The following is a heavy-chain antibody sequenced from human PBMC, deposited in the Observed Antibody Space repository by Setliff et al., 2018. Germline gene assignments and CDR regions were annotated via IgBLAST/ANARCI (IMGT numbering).Heavy chain of an antibody. V-gene: IGHV3-48*01. Sequence: PSETLSLSCAASGFTFSTYSMNWVRQAPGKGLEWVSYITGSSSIIYYADSVKGRFTISRDNAKNSLYLQMNSLRAEDTAVYYCARVSGWEWDYWGQGTLVTVSS. D-gene: IGHD6-19*01. J-gene: IGHJ4*02. CDR3: ARVSGWEWDY. CDR2: ITGSSSII. CDR1: GFTFSTYS.